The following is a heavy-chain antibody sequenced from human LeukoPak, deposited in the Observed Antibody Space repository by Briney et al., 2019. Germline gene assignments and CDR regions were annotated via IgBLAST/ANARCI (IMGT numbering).Heavy chain of an antibody. D-gene: IGHD3-10*01. CDR2: IHYSGST. Sequence: SSETLSLTCTVSGGSISSGGYYWSWIRQHPGKGLEWIGYIHYSGSTNYNPSLKSRVTISVDTSKNQFSLKLSSVTAADTAVYYCAEITMVRGVKNWGQGTLVTVSS. V-gene: IGHV4-61*08. CDR3: AEITMVRGVKN. CDR1: GGSISSGGYY. J-gene: IGHJ4*02.